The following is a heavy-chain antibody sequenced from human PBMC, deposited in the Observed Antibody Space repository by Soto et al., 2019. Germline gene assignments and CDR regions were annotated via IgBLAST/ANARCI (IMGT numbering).Heavy chain of an antibody. Sequence: LRLSCAASGFPFSTSGMHWVRQAPGKGLEWVALISYDGSNKYYADSVKGRFTVSRDNSKNTLYLQMNRLRAEDTAVYYCAKDLFGGLAVTGTGGFDYWGQGTLVTVSS. CDR3: AKDLFGGLAVTGTGGFDY. J-gene: IGHJ4*02. CDR2: ISYDGSNK. V-gene: IGHV3-30*18. CDR1: GFPFSTSG. D-gene: IGHD6-19*01.